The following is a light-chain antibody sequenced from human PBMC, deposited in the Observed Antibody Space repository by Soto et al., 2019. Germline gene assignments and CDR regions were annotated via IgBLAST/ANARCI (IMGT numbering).Light chain of an antibody. CDR3: QSYDRALSDSV. Sequence: QSVLTQPPSVSGAPGQRVTISCTGSTSNIGAGYHVHWYQQLPGTAPKLLIYNNNLRPSGVPARFSGFKSDTSAASLAITGIQSEDDADYYCQSYDRALSDSVFGGGTQLTVL. CDR1: TSNIGAGYH. J-gene: IGLJ3*02. CDR2: NNN. V-gene: IGLV1-40*01.